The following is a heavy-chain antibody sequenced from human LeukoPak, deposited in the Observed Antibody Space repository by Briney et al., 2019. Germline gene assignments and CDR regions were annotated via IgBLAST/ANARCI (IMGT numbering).Heavy chain of an antibody. J-gene: IGHJ4*02. V-gene: IGHV3-23*01. D-gene: IGHD5-24*01. CDR3: ASMATIAPTVDY. Sequence: GGSLRLSCAASGFTFSSYAMSWVRQAPGKGLEWVSAISGGGGSTYYADSVKGRFTISRDNSKNTLYLQMNSLRAEDTAVYYCASMATIAPTVDYWGQGTLVTVSS. CDR2: ISGGGGST. CDR1: GFTFSSYA.